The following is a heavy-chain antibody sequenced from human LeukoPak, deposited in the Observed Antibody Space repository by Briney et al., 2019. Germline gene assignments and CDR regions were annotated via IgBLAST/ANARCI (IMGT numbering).Heavy chain of an antibody. CDR2: ISAYNGNT. Sequence: VKVSCKASGYTFTGYGISWVRQAPGQGLEWMGWISAYNGNTNYAQKLQGRVTMTTDTSTSTAYMELRSLRSDDTAVYYCARVLGGSGSARFDPWGQGTLVTVSS. CDR3: ARVLGGSGSARFDP. J-gene: IGHJ5*02. D-gene: IGHD3-10*01. V-gene: IGHV1-18*04. CDR1: GYTFTGYG.